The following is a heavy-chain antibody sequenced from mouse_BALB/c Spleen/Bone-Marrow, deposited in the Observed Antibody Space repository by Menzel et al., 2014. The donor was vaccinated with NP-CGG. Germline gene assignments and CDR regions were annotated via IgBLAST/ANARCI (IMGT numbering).Heavy chain of an antibody. V-gene: IGHV1-69*01. CDR1: SYTFTDYW. J-gene: IGHJ4*01. D-gene: IGHD2-4*01. CDR3: ARKYDYYYSM. Sequence: VQLQQSGAQLVMPVASVKMSCKAWSYTFTDYWMHWVKQRPGQGLEWIGAIDTSDSYTSYNQKFKGKATLTVDEPSSRAFMQRSRVNSEAVAVYYCARKYDYYYSM. CDR2: IDTSDSYT.